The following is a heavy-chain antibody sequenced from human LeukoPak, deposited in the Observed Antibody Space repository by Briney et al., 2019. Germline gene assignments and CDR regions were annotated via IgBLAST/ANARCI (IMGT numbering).Heavy chain of an antibody. CDR1: GFTFTTYW. CDR2: INSDGSIT. D-gene: IGHD5-18*01. CDR3: ARDAVDTANAV. Sequence: GGSLRLSCAASGFTFTTYWMHWVRQAPGKGLVWVSHINSDGSITSYADSVKGRFTISRDNAKNTLYLQMNSLRAEDTAVYYCARDAVDTANAVWGQGTTATVSS. V-gene: IGHV3-74*01. J-gene: IGHJ6*02.